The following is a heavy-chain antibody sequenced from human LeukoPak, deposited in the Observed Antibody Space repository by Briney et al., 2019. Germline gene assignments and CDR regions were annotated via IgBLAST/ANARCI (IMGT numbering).Heavy chain of an antibody. V-gene: IGHV3-23*01. CDR2: ISGSGGST. J-gene: IGHJ4*02. D-gene: IGHD3-22*01. CDR3: AKRVDYDSSGFDY. Sequence: WVSAISGSGGSTYYADSVKGRFTISRDNSKNTLYLQMNSLRAEDTAVYYCAKRVDYDSSGFDYWGQGTLVTVSS.